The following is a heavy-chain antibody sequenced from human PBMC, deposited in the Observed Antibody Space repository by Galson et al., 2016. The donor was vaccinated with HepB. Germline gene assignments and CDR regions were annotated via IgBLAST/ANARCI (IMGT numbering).Heavy chain of an antibody. V-gene: IGHV5-51*01. Sequence: QSGAEVKKPGESLKIFCTGSGYSFTRYYIAWVRQMSGKGLVWMGIISPSDADTRSSPSLQGQVTISADRSINTAYLHWSSLKASDTAMYYWARRRDILTGYHSYYYVMDVWGQGTTVTVSS. CDR1: GYSFTRYY. J-gene: IGHJ6*02. CDR3: ARRRDILTGYHSYYYVMDV. D-gene: IGHD3-9*01. CDR2: ISPSDADT.